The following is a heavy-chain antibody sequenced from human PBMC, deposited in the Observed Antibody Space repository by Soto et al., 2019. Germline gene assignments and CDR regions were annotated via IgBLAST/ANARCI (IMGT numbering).Heavy chain of an antibody. Sequence: QVQLVQSGAEVKKPGSSVKVSCKASGGTFSSYAISWVRQAPGQGLEWMGGIIPIFGTANYAQKFQGRVTITADKSTSTAYMELSSLRSEDTAVYYCARAPTIAAAGTRRGSDWFDPWGQGTLVTVSS. V-gene: IGHV1-69*06. D-gene: IGHD6-13*01. CDR3: ARAPTIAAAGTRRGSDWFDP. J-gene: IGHJ5*02. CDR2: IIPIFGTA. CDR1: GGTFSSYA.